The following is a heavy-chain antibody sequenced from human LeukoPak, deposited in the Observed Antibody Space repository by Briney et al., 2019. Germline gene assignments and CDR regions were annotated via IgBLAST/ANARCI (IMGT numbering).Heavy chain of an antibody. D-gene: IGHD4-17*01. V-gene: IGHV3-7*01. Sequence: PGGSLRLSCAASGFTFSSYVMSWVRQAPGKGLEWVAGIRQDGGQKYYGDSVRCGFTISGDNANDSLYLQMNSLRAEDTAVYYCARESGSVTSEVDFDYWGQETLVTVSS. J-gene: IGHJ4*02. CDR2: IRQDGGQK. CDR1: GFTFSSYV. CDR3: ARESGSVTSEVDFDY.